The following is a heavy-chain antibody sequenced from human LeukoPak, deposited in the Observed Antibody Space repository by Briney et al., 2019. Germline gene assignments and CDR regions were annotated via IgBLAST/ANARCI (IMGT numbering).Heavy chain of an antibody. Sequence: ASVKVSCKASGYTFTSYYMHWVRQAPGQGLEWMGWISPNSGGTNYAQKFQDRVTMTRDTSISTAYMELSRLRSDDTAVYYCARVWRSTTYSSGWYYFDYWGQGTLVTVSS. J-gene: IGHJ4*02. D-gene: IGHD6-19*01. CDR2: ISPNSGGT. CDR1: GYTFTSYY. V-gene: IGHV1-2*02. CDR3: ARVWRSTTYSSGWYYFDY.